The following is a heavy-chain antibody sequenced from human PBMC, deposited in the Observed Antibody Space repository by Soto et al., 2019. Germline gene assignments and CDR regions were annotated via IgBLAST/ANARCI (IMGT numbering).Heavy chain of an antibody. J-gene: IGHJ5*01. CDR2: MYYNGNI. V-gene: IGHV4-59*02. CDR3: ATHRSNVGLEHFDS. Sequence: PSETLSLTCPFSGDSVTGHYWSWIRQPPGKGLELIGYMYYNGNINYKPSRRSGVTISVDTSRRHFPMKMRSVAGSDTAVYYCATHRSNVGLEHFDSSGQGSLVPVSS. CDR1: GDSVTGHY. D-gene: IGHD1-1*01.